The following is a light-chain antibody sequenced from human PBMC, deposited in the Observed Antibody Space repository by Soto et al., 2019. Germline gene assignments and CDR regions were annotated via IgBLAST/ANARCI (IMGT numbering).Light chain of an antibody. V-gene: IGLV3-21*02. Sequence: SYELTQPPSVSVAPGQTARITCGGNNIGSQSVHWYQQKPGQAPVLVVYDDSDRPSGIPERFSGYKSGNTATLTISRVEAGDEADYYCQVWDSTSDHVVFGGGTKVTVL. CDR2: DDS. CDR3: QVWDSTSDHVV. J-gene: IGLJ2*01. CDR1: NIGSQS.